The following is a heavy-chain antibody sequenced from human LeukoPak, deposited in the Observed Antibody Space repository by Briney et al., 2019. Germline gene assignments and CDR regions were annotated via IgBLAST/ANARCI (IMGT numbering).Heavy chain of an antibody. Sequence: GGSLRLSCAASGFTFSSYAMHWVRQAPGKGLEWVAVISYDGSNKYYADSVKGRFTISRDNSKNTLYLQMNSLRAEDTAVYYCARDGLLGYFDYWGQGTLVTVSS. V-gene: IGHV3-30-3*01. CDR2: ISYDGSNK. CDR1: GFTFSSYA. J-gene: IGHJ4*02. CDR3: ARDGLLGYFDY. D-gene: IGHD2-8*02.